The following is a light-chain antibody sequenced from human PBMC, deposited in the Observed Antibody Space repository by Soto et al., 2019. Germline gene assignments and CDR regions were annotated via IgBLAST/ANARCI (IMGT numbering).Light chain of an antibody. V-gene: IGKV3-20*01. CDR2: GAS. CDR1: QSVSSTY. CDR3: QHYGSSPFT. J-gene: IGKJ2*01. Sequence: EIVLTQSPGTLSLSPGERAILSCRASQSVSSTYLAWYQQKPGQAPRLLVYGASSRATGIPERFTGSGSGTDFTLTISRLEPEDFAVYYCQHYGSSPFTFGQGTKLEIK.